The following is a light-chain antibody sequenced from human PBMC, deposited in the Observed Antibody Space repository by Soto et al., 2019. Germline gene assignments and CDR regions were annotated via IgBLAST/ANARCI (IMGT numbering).Light chain of an antibody. Sequence: EIVLTQSPATMSLSPGERATLSCRASQSVSSYLSWYQQKPGQAPRLLIYDASNRATDIPARFSCSGSGTDFTFTISSLEPEDFAVYYCQQRSNLPLTFGGGTKVEIK. CDR2: DAS. V-gene: IGKV3-11*01. CDR3: QQRSNLPLT. CDR1: QSVSSY. J-gene: IGKJ4*01.